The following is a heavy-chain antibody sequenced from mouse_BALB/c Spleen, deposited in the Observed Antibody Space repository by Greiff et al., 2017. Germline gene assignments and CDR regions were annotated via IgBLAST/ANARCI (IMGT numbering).Heavy chain of an antibody. Sequence: EVKLVESGGGLVKPGGSLKLSCAASGFTFSSYAMSWVRQTPEKRLEWVASISSGGSTYYPDSVKGRFTISRDNARNILYLQMSSLRSEDTAMYYCARGHYYGSSWDWYFDVWGAGTTVTVSS. CDR1: GFTFSSYA. V-gene: IGHV5-6-5*01. CDR2: ISSGGST. J-gene: IGHJ1*01. D-gene: IGHD1-1*01. CDR3: ARGHYYGSSWDWYFDV.